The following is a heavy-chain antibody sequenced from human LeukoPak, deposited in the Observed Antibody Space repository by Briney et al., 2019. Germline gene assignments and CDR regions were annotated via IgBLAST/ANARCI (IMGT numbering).Heavy chain of an antibody. J-gene: IGHJ4*02. CDR2: MKQDGGEI. V-gene: IGHV3-7*03. CDR1: GFTFNKYW. Sequence: GGSLRLSCVVSGFTFNKYWMSWVRQAPEKGLEWVATMKQDGGEIYYVDSVRGRFTISRDNVKNSLYLQMNSLRTEDTALYYCAKDQSSSSGIDHWGQGTLVTVSS. CDR3: AKDQSSSSGIDH. D-gene: IGHD6-13*01.